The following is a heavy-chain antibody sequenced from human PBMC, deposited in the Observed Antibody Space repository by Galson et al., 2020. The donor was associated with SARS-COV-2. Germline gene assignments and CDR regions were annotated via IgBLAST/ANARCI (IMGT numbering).Heavy chain of an antibody. CDR1: GGTFSSYA. Sequence: SVKVSCKASGGTFSSYAISWVRQDPGQGLEWMGGIIPIFGTANYAQKFQGRVTITADESTSTAYMELSSLRSEDTAVYYCARDLLLLHDRNWFDPWGQGTLVTVSS. V-gene: IGHV1-69*13. CDR2: IIPIFGTA. J-gene: IGHJ5*02. CDR3: ARDLLLLHDRNWFDP. D-gene: IGHD1-26*01.